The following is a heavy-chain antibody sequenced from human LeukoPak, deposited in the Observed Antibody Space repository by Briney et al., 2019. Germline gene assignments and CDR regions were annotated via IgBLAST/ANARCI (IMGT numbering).Heavy chain of an antibody. D-gene: IGHD5-18*01. CDR3: ARAWPGYSYGDDAFDI. CDR2: IKQDGSEK. CDR1: GFTFSSYW. V-gene: IGHV3-7*01. Sequence: PGGSLRLSCAASGFTFSSYWMTWVRQAPGKGLEWVANIKQDGSEKYYVDSVKGRFTISRDNSKNTLYLQMNSLRAEDTAVYYCARAWPGYSYGDDAFDIWGQGTMVTVSS. J-gene: IGHJ3*02.